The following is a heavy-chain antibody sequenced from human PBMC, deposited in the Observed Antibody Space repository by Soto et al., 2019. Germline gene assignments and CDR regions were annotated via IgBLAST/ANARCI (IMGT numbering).Heavy chain of an antibody. CDR2: IDHSGYT. V-gene: IGHV4-34*01. CDR1: GGSFSGYY. CDR3: ARVRDWFDP. D-gene: IGHD2-21*01. J-gene: IGHJ5*02. Sequence: SETLSLTCAVYGGSFSGYYWNWIRQPPGKGLEWIGEIDHSGYTTYNPSLKSRVTISVDTSKNQFSLRLTSVTAADTAVYYCARVRDWFDPWGQGTLVTVSS.